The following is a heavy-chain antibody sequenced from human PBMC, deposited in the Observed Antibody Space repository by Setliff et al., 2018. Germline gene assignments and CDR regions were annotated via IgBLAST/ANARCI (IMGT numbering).Heavy chain of an antibody. Sequence: SETLSLTCAVSGYSISSGYYWGWIRQPPGKGLEWIGSIYHSGSTYYNPSLKSRVTISVDTSKNQFSLKLSSVTAADTVVYYCARHSSRPYWGQGTLVTVSS. CDR3: ARHSSRPY. CDR1: GYSISSGYY. J-gene: IGHJ4*02. V-gene: IGHV4-38-2*01. CDR2: IYHSGST.